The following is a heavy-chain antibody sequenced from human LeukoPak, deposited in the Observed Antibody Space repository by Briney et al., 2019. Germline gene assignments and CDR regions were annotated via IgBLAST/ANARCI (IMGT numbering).Heavy chain of an antibody. D-gene: IGHD5-18*01. CDR2: INSDGSST. J-gene: IGHJ4*02. V-gene: IGHV3-74*01. CDR3: ARDAPGNTALDY. CDR1: GFTFSIYW. Sequence: PGVSLRLSCAASGFTFSIYWMHWVRQPPGKGLVWVSRINSDGSSTSYADSVKGRFTISRDNAKNTLYLQMNSLRVEDTALYYCARDAPGNTALDYWGQGSLVTVSS.